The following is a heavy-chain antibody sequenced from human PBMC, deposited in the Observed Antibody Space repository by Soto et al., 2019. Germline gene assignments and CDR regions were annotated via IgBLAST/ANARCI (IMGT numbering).Heavy chain of an antibody. J-gene: IGHJ4*02. Sequence: PSETLSLTCAVYGGSFSGYYWSWIRQPPGKGLEWIGEINHSGSTNYNPSLKSRVTISVDTSKNQFSLKLSSVTAADTAVYYCARVRGVGATTGGDDYWGQGTLVTVSS. CDR1: GGSFSGYY. V-gene: IGHV4-34*01. CDR2: INHSGST. D-gene: IGHD1-26*01. CDR3: ARVRGVGATTGGDDY.